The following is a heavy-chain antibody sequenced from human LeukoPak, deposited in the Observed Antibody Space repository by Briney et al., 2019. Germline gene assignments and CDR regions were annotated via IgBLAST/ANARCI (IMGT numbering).Heavy chain of an antibody. CDR2: MYHSGST. CDR3: ARQGGSSSPYYYYYMDV. Sequence: PSETLSLTCAVSGYSISSGYYWGWFRQPPGKGLEWIGCMYHSGSTYYNPSLKSRVTISVDTSKNQFSLKLSSVTAADTAVYYCARQGGSSSPYYYYYMDVWGKGNTVTVSS. V-gene: IGHV4-38-2*01. CDR1: GYSISSGYY. J-gene: IGHJ6*03. D-gene: IGHD6-13*01.